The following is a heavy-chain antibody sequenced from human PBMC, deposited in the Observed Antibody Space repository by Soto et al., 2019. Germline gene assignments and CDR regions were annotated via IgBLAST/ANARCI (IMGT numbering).Heavy chain of an antibody. Sequence: VGSLRLSCLASGFSFNSFNMNWIRRAPGRGLEWVASISVSGDNIYYGDSMQGRFTISRDNSKRSVFLDLNSLRVEDTAVYYCARDLGLLKSMFDYWGQGTLVTVSS. V-gene: IGHV3-21*01. CDR1: GFSFNSFN. D-gene: IGHD2-8*01. J-gene: IGHJ4*02. CDR3: ARDLGLLKSMFDY. CDR2: ISVSGDNI.